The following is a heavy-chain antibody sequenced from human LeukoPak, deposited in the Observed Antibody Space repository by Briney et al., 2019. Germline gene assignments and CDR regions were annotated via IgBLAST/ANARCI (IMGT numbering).Heavy chain of an antibody. Sequence: PSETLSLTCTVSGGSVSSGSYYWSWIRQPPGKGPEWIGYIYYSGSTNYNPSLKSRVTISVDTSKNQFSLKLSSVTAADTAVYYCARDFYGSGSPTPGYWGQGTLVTVSS. CDR3: ARDFYGSGSPTPGY. V-gene: IGHV4-61*01. D-gene: IGHD3-10*01. CDR1: GGSVSSGSYY. J-gene: IGHJ4*02. CDR2: IYYSGST.